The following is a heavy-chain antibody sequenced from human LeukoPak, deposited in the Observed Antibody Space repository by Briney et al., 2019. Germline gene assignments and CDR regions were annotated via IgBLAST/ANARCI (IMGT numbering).Heavy chain of an antibody. J-gene: IGHJ4*02. CDR3: ARGGGRGTMVRGVVTVFDY. D-gene: IGHD3-10*01. CDR1: GGSVSSGSYY. CDR2: IYYSGST. V-gene: IGHV4-61*01. Sequence: SETLSLTCTVSGGSVSSGSYYWSWIRQPPGKGLEWIGYIYYSGSTNYNPSLKSRVTISVDTSKNQFSLKLSSVTAADTAVYYCARGGGRGTMVRGVVTVFDYWGQGTLVTVSP.